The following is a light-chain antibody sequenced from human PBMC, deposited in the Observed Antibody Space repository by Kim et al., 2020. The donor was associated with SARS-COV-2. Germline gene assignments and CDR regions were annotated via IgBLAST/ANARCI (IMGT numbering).Light chain of an antibody. CDR2: DVS. V-gene: IGKV3-11*01. Sequence: CSQGERPPPSCRARRGVSTYVGWYKQKPGQAPRLLMYDVSKTAPGIPDRFSGSVSGPDFTLTISTVEPEDFAVYYCHKRSNWPSTFGEGTRLEIK. CDR3: HKRSNWPST. CDR1: RGVSTY. J-gene: IGKJ5*01.